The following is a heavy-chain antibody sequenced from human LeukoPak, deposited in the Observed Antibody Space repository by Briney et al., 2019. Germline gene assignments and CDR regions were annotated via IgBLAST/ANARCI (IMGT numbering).Heavy chain of an antibody. D-gene: IGHD2-8*01. V-gene: IGHV4-59*11. CDR1: GGSISSHY. Sequence: SETLSLTCAVPGGSISSHYWSWIRQPPGKGLEWIGYIYYSGSTNYNPSLKSRVTISVDTSKNQFSLKLSSVTAADTAVYYCARGSCMVDYWGQGTLVTVSS. J-gene: IGHJ4*02. CDR2: IYYSGST. CDR3: ARGSCMVDY.